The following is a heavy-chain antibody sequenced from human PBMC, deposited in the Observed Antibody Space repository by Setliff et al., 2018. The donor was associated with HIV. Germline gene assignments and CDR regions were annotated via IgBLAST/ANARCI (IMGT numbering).Heavy chain of an antibody. V-gene: IGHV4-59*01. Sequence: SLTCTVSGGSISTYYWSWIRQPPGKGLEWIGYIFYSGSTNYNPSLRSRATMSVDTSKNQFSLKLSSVTAADTAVYFCATLNSENRLGYFRHWGQGTLVTVSS. CDR2: IFYSGST. J-gene: IGHJ1*01. CDR1: GGSISTYY. D-gene: IGHD1-26*01. CDR3: ATLNSENRLGYFRH.